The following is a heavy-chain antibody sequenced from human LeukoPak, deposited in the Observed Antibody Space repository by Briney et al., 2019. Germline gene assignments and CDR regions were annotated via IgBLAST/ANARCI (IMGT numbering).Heavy chain of an antibody. CDR2: IYYSGST. CDR1: GGSFSGYY. CDR3: ARDPYFDY. V-gene: IGHV4-59*01. Sequence: SETLSLTCAVYGGSFSGYYWSWIRQPPGKGLEWIGYIYYSGSTNYNPSLKSRVTISVDTSKNQFSLKLSSVTAADTAVYYCARDPYFDYWGQGTLVTVPS. J-gene: IGHJ4*02.